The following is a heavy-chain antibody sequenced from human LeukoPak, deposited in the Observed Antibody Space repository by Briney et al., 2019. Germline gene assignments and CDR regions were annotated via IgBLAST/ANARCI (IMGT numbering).Heavy chain of an antibody. V-gene: IGHV3-7*05. D-gene: IGHD2-15*01. CDR1: GFTFSTYW. J-gene: IGHJ4*02. CDR3: AAGYYFGDY. Sequence: GGSLRLSCAASGFTFSTYWMGWVRQAPGKGLEWVANIKEDGSEKSYVDSVRGRFTISRDNAKNSLYLQMNSLRAEDTAVYYCAAGYYFGDYWGQGTLVTVSS. CDR2: IKEDGSEK.